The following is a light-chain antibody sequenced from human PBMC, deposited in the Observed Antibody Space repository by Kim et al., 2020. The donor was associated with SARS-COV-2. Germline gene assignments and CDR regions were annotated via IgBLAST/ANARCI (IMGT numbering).Light chain of an antibody. CDR2: GAS. CDR1: QRVSSSY. J-gene: IGKJ1*01. V-gene: IGKV3-20*01. CDR3: QQYGCSPWT. Sequence: EIVLTQSPGTLSLSPGERATLSCRASQRVSSSYLAWYQQKPGQAPRLLIYGASSRATGIPDRFSGSGSGTDFTLTISRLEPEDFAVYYCQQYGCSPWTFGQGTKVDIK.